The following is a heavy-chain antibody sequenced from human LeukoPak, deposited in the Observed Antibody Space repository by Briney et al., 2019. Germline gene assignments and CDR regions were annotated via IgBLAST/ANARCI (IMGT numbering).Heavy chain of an antibody. J-gene: IGHJ4*02. CDR1: GGSFSGYY. CDR2: INHSGST. D-gene: IGHD3-16*01. V-gene: IGHV4-34*01. Sequence: SETLSLTCAVYGGSFSGYYWSWIRQPPGKGLEWIGEINHSGSTNYNPSLKSRVTISVDTSKNQFSLKLSSVTAADTAVYYCARGVITFGGVILTYFDYWGQGTLVTVSS. CDR3: ARGVITFGGVILTYFDY.